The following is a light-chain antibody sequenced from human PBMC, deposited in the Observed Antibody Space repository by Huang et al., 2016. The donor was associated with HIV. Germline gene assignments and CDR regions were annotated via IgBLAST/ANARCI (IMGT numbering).Light chain of an antibody. CDR2: GAS. CDR3: QQYNKWPPYT. Sequence: VMTQSPATLSVSPGERATLSCRASENILRNLAWYQQRPGQPPRLLIYGASVRLTGIPDRFSGSGSGTEFTLTISSLQSEDFAVYYCQQYNKWPPYTYGQGTKLEIK. J-gene: IGKJ2*01. V-gene: IGKV3-15*01. CDR1: ENILRN.